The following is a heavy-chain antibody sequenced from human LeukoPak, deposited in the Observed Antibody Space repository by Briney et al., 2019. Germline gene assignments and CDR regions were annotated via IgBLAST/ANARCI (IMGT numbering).Heavy chain of an antibody. CDR3: ARDWFDGDYDRFDY. CDR1: GFTFSSYW. CDR2: INQDGSQK. D-gene: IGHD4-17*01. V-gene: IGHV3-7*03. Sequence: GGSLRLSRAVSGFTFSSYWMSWFRQAPGKGLEWVANINQDGSQKFSVDSVKGRFTISRDNAKNSLSLQMNSLRVEDTAVYYCARDWFDGDYDRFDYWGQGTLVTVSS. J-gene: IGHJ4*02.